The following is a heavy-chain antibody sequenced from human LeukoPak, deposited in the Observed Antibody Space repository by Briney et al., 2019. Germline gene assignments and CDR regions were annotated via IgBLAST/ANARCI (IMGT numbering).Heavy chain of an antibody. CDR1: GGSISSYY. CDR3: AGSNVVPVAIGAFDI. CDR2: IYYSGST. J-gene: IGHJ3*02. D-gene: IGHD2-2*02. V-gene: IGHV4-59*01. Sequence: PSETLSLTCTVSGGSISSYYWSWIRQPPGKGLEWIGYIYYSGSTNYNPSLKSRVTISVDTSKNQFSLKLSSVTAADTAVYYCAGSNVVPVAIGAFDIWGQGTMVTVSS.